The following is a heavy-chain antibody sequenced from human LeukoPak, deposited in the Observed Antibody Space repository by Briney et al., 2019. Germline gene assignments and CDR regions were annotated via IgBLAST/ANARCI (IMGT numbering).Heavy chain of an antibody. Sequence: TGGSLRLSRAASGFTFSNYIINWVRQAPGKGLEWVSSISSSGSYINYADSVKGRFTISSDNAKNSLYLQMNSLRAEDTAVYYCARGGAMVRGVSPLDYWGQGSLVTVSS. CDR3: ARGGAMVRGVSPLDY. CDR1: GFTFSNYI. D-gene: IGHD3-10*01. J-gene: IGHJ4*02. V-gene: IGHV3-21*01. CDR2: ISSSGSYI.